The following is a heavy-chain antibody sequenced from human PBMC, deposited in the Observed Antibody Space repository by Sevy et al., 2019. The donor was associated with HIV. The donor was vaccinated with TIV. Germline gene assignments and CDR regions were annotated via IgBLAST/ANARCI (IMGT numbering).Heavy chain of an antibody. CDR3: ARDQAESSSTGGLDS. CDR1: GASVSSGSFF. D-gene: IGHD6-6*01. V-gene: IGHV4-61*01. J-gene: IGHJ4*02. CDR2: IYYSGST. Sequence: SETLSLTCSVSGASVSSGSFFWTWIRQAPGKGLEWIGYIYYSGSTNYNPSLKSRVTFSVDTSKNQFSLKLRSVTAAETAVYYCARDQAESSSTGGLDSWGPGALVTV.